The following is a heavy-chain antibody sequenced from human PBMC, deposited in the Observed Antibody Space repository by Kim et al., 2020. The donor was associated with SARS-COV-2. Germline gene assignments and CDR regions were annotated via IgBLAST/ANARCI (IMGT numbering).Heavy chain of an antibody. V-gene: IGHV1-69*13. D-gene: IGHD2-15*01. J-gene: IGHJ4*02. CDR2: IIPIFGTT. CDR1: GGTFSNYA. Sequence: SVKVSCKASGGTFSNYAISWVRQAPGQGLEWMGGIIPIFGTTNYAQKFQGRVTVTADESTSTAYMELSSLRSEDTAVYYCARMYCSGGSCPTATPHVGFDYWGQGTLVTVSS. CDR3: ARMYCSGGSCPTATPHVGFDY.